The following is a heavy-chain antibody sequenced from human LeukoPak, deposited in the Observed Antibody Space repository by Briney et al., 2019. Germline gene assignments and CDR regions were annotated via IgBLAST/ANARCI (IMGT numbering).Heavy chain of an antibody. CDR2: ISSSSSYI. CDR1: GFTFSSYS. Sequence: GGSLRLSCAASGFTFSSYSMNWVRQAPGKGLEWVSSISSSSSYIYYADSVKGRFTISRDNAKNSLYLQMNSLRAEDTAVYYCARAIRYSGSYSYYYYMDVWGKGTTVTVSS. D-gene: IGHD1-26*01. J-gene: IGHJ6*03. CDR3: ARAIRYSGSYSYYYYMDV. V-gene: IGHV3-21*01.